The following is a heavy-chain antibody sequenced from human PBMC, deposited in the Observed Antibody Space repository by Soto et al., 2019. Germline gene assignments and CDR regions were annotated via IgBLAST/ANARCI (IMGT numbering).Heavy chain of an antibody. CDR3: ARGRFRRTWFDP. CDR1: GYTFSDYD. D-gene: IGHD3-16*01. V-gene: IGHV1-8*01. CDR2: MNPYSGNT. Sequence: QVQLVQSGAEVKKPGDSVKVSCKASGYTFSDYDINWVRQAAGQGLEWMGWMNPYSGNTGYAQKFQGRVTMTTDTSITTAYLELSSLTFEDTAIYYCARGRFRRTWFDPWGHGTLVTVSS. J-gene: IGHJ5*02.